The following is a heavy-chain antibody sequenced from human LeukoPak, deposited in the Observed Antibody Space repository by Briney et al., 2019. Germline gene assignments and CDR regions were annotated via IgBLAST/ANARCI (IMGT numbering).Heavy chain of an antibody. D-gene: IGHD6-6*01. V-gene: IGHV1-69*05. CDR1: GGTFSSYA. J-gene: IGHJ3*02. Sequence: ASVKVSCKASGGTFSSYAISWVRQAPGQGLEWMGGIIPIFGTANYAQKFQGRVTITTDESTSTAYMELSSLRSEDTAVYYCAVLSSSQVVGAFDIWGQGTMVTVSS. CDR3: AVLSSSQVVGAFDI. CDR2: IIPIFGTA.